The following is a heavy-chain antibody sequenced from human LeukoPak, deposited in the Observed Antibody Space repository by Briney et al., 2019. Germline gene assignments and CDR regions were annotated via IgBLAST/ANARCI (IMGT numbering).Heavy chain of an antibody. CDR1: GYTFTSYA. CDR2: INAGNGNT. D-gene: IGHD6-19*01. Sequence: GASVKVSCKASGYTFTSYAMHWVRQALGQRLEWMGWINAGNGNTKYSQEFQGRVTITRDTSASTAYMELSSLRSEDMAVYYCARDGAGTGGYYYYMDVWGKGTTVTVSS. J-gene: IGHJ6*03. CDR3: ARDGAGTGGYYYYMDV. V-gene: IGHV1-3*03.